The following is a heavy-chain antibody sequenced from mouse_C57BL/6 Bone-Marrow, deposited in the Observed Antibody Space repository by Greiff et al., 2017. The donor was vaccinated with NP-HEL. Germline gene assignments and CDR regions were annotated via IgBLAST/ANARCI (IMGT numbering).Heavy chain of an antibody. CDR2: IRNKANGYTT. D-gene: IGHD2-3*01. V-gene: IGHV7-3*01. CDR3: ARGLLRRDYAMDY. Sequence: EVKLVSGGGLVQPGGSLSLSCAASGFTFTDYYMSWVRQPPGKALEWLGFIRNKANGYTTEYSASVKGRFTISRDNSQSILYLQMNALRAEDSATYYCARGLLRRDYAMDYWGQGTSVTVSS. CDR1: GFTFTDYY. J-gene: IGHJ4*01.